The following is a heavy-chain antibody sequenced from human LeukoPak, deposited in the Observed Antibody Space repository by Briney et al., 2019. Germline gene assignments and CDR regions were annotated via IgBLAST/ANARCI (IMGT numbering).Heavy chain of an antibody. Sequence: GGSLRLSCAASGFTFSNYAMNWVRQAPGKGLEWVSAIGSSGSTTYYADSVKGRFTISRDNSKNTLYLQMNSVRAEDTAVYYCATHSGGWYLGWGQGTLVTVSS. CDR2: IGSSGSTT. J-gene: IGHJ4*02. V-gene: IGHV3-23*01. CDR3: ATHSGGWYLG. CDR1: GFTFSNYA. D-gene: IGHD6-19*01.